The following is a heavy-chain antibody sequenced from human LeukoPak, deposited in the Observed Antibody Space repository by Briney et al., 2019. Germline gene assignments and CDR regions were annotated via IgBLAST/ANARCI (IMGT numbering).Heavy chain of an antibody. D-gene: IGHD2-2*01. Sequence: GGSLRLSCAASGFTFSSYGMHWVRQAPGKGLEWVAVIWYDGSNKYYADSVKGRFTISRDNSKNTLYPQMNSLRAEDTAVYYCARDRNIVVVPAAPDYWGQGTLVTVSS. CDR1: GFTFSSYG. CDR3: ARDRNIVVVPAAPDY. V-gene: IGHV3-33*01. J-gene: IGHJ4*02. CDR2: IWYDGSNK.